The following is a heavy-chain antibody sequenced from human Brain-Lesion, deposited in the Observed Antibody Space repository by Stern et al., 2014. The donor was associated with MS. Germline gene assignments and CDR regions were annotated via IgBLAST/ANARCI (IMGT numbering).Heavy chain of an antibody. CDR1: GGSISSGGYY. Sequence: QVQLQESGPGLVKPSQTLSLSCTVSGGSISSGGYYWSWIRQPAGKGLEWIGRIFNSGSTSYNPLLKSPATLSIEPSKNPVFLQLNPMTAADTAVYYCARGRVVPGFQYYATDVWGQGTTVIVSS. CDR3: ARGRVVPGFQYYATDV. J-gene: IGHJ6*02. D-gene: IGHD2-2*01. CDR2: IFNSGST. V-gene: IGHV4-61*02.